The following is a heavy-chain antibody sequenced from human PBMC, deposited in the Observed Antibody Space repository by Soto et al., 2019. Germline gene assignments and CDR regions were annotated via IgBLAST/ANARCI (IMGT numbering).Heavy chain of an antibody. V-gene: IGHV5-51*01. J-gene: IGHJ6*02. CDR2: IYPADSDT. D-gene: IGHD3-10*01. Sequence: PGESLKISCKGSGYGFPSQWIGWVRQTPGKGLEWMGSIYPADSDTRYSPSFQGQVIISADKSIRTAYLEWSSLKASDSAMYYCVRIPHSTTSYYGHSYGMDVWGQGTTVTVSS. CDR1: GYGFPSQW. CDR3: VRIPHSTTSYYGHSYGMDV.